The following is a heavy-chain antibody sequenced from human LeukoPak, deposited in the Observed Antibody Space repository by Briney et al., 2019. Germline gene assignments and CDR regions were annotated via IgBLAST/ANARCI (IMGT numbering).Heavy chain of an antibody. J-gene: IGHJ4*02. D-gene: IGHD3-16*02. Sequence: GRSLRLSCAASGFTFSSYGMHWVRQAPGKGLEWVADISYDGSNKYYADSVKGRFTNSRDNSKNTLYLQMSSLRAEVTAVYYFAKCHHTFWGSYRSIDYWGQGTLVTVSS. CDR3: AKCHHTFWGSYRSIDY. CDR2: ISYDGSNK. V-gene: IGHV3-30*18. CDR1: GFTFSSYG.